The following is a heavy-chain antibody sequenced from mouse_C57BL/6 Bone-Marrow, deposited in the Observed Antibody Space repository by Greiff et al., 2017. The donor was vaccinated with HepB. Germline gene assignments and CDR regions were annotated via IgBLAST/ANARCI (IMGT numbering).Heavy chain of an antibody. Sequence: EVQGVESGGGLVKPGGSLKLSCAASGFTFSSYAMSWVRQTPEKRLEWVATISDGGSYTYYPDNVKGRFTISRDNAKNNLYLQMSHLKSEDTAMYYCARDLGRPWFAYWGQGTLVTVSA. D-gene: IGHD4-1*01. V-gene: IGHV5-4*01. CDR3: ARDLGRPWFAY. J-gene: IGHJ3*01. CDR2: ISDGGSYT. CDR1: GFTFSSYA.